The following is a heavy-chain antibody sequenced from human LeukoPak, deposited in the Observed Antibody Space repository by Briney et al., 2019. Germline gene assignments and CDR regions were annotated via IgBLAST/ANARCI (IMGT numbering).Heavy chain of an antibody. CDR1: GGSISSFY. CDR2: IDYTGST. D-gene: IGHD1-1*01. CDR3: AKAGTTGIHHWFDP. V-gene: IGHV4-59*08. Sequence: SETLSLTCSISGGSISSFYWSWIRQPPGKRLEWIGYIDYTGSTKFNPSLKSRLTISVDTSTNQFSLRLRSVTAADTAVYYCAKAGTTGIHHWFDPWGQGNLVTVSS. J-gene: IGHJ5*02.